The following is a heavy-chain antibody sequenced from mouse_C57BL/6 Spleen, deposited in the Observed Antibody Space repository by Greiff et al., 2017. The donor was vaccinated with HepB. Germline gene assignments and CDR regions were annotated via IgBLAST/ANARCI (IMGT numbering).Heavy chain of an antibody. V-gene: IGHV1-50*01. J-gene: IGHJ3*01. D-gene: IGHD2-3*01. CDR2: IDPSDSYT. Sequence: QVQLQQPGAELVKPGASVKLSCKASGYTFPSYWMQWVKQRPGQGLEWIGEIDPSDSYTNYNQKFKGKATLTVDTSSSTAYMQHSSLTSEDSAVYYSARGGDGYYWGQGTLVTVSA. CDR1: GYTFPSYW. CDR3: ARGGDGYY.